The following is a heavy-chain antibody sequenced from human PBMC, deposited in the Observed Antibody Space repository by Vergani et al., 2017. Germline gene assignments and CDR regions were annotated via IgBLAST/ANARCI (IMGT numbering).Heavy chain of an antibody. Sequence: QVQLVQSGAEVKKPGSSVKVSCKASGGTFSSYTISWVRQAPGQGLEWMGRIIPLLGIANYAQKFQGRVTITADKSTSTAYMELSSLRSEDTAVYYCARDPRSGDYYYGMDVWGQGTTVTVSS. CDR3: ARDPRSGDYYYGMDV. V-gene: IGHV1-69*08. CDR1: GGTFSSYT. CDR2: IIPLLGIA. D-gene: IGHD5-24*01. J-gene: IGHJ6*02.